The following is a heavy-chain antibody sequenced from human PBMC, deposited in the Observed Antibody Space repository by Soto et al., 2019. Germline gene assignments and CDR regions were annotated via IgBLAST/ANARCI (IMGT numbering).Heavy chain of an antibody. CDR1: GGSISSGGYY. V-gene: IGHV4-31*03. CDR3: ARDANYYDSSGPLDW. Sequence: PSETLSLTCTVSGGSISSGGYYWSWIRQHPGKGLEWIGYIYYSGSTYYNPSLKSRVTISVDTSKNQFSLKLSSVTAADTAVYYCARDANYYDSSGPLDWWGQGTLVTVSS. D-gene: IGHD3-22*01. CDR2: IYYSGST. J-gene: IGHJ4*02.